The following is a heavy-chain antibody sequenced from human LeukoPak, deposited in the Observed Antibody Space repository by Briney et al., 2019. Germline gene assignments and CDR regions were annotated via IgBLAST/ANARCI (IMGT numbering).Heavy chain of an antibody. CDR3: AGRSGIAVAGAFDY. CDR2: ISGSADST. D-gene: IGHD6-19*01. V-gene: IGHV3-23*01. Sequence: GRSLRLSCAASGCTFSNYVVRGVRQAAGKRLEWVSGISGSADSTYYAAFAKGRFTISRDNSKNTLYLQMNSLRAEDTAVYYYAGRSGIAVAGAFDYWGQGTLVTVSS. J-gene: IGHJ4*02. CDR1: GCTFSNYV.